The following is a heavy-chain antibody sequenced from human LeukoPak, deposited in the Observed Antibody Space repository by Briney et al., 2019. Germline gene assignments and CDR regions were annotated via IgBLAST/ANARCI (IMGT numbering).Heavy chain of an antibody. D-gene: IGHD3-3*01. Sequence: SETLSLTCAVYGGSFTGYYWSWIRQPPGKGLEWIGEINHSGRTNYNPSLKSRVTISVDTSKNQFSLKLSSVTAADTAVYYCARDPTYYDFWSGYYAGGLFDYWGQGTLVTVSS. CDR3: ARDPTYYDFWSGYYAGGLFDY. CDR1: GGSFTGYY. V-gene: IGHV4-34*01. CDR2: INHSGRT. J-gene: IGHJ4*02.